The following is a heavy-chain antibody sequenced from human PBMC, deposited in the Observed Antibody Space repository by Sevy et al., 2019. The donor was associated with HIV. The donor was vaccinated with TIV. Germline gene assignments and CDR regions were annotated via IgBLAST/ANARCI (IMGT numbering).Heavy chain of an antibody. CDR3: AGDFMPVASAGTGALGV. Sequence: GGSLRLSCVASGFIFRDRYMSWIRQAPGKGLEWVSFISSRSSEINYADPVKGRFTVSRDNAKNSLYLQMNCLRAEDTAVYYCAGDFMPVASAGTGALGVWGQGTAVTVSS. J-gene: IGHJ6*02. D-gene: IGHD6-13*01. CDR2: ISSRSSEI. V-gene: IGHV3-11*05. CDR1: GFIFRDRY.